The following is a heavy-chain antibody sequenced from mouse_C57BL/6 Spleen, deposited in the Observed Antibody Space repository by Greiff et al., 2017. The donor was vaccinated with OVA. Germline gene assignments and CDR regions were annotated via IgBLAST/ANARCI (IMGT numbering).Heavy chain of an antibody. D-gene: IGHD2-10*02. Sequence: QVQLQQPGAELVKPGASVKLSCKASGYTFTSYWMHWVKQRPGQGLEWIGMIHPNSGSTNYNEKFKSKATMTVDKSSSTAYMQLSSLTSEDSAVYYCANVWSRGAMDYWGQGTSVTVSS. V-gene: IGHV1-64*01. CDR2: IHPNSGST. J-gene: IGHJ4*01. CDR1: GYTFTSYW. CDR3: ANVWSRGAMDY.